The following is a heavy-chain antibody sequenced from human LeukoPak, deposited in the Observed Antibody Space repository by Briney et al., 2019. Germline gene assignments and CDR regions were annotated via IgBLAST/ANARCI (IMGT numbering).Heavy chain of an antibody. Sequence: PGGSLRLSCAASGFTFSSYSMNWVRQAPGKGLEWVSSISSISSYIYYGDSVKGRFTISRDNAKNSLYLQMNSLRAGDTGLYYCARDRLGTSLDAFDIWGQGTMVTVSS. D-gene: IGHD2-2*01. J-gene: IGHJ3*02. V-gene: IGHV3-21*01. CDR2: ISSISSYI. CDR1: GFTFSSYS. CDR3: ARDRLGTSLDAFDI.